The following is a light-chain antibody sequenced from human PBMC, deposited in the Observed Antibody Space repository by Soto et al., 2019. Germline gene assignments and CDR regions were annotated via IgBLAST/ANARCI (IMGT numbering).Light chain of an antibody. CDR3: QQANSFPLT. Sequence: DIQMTQSPSSVSAFVGDRLTLTCQASQGISSWLAWYEQKPEKAPKLVSYDASSLQSGVPSRFSGSGSGTDFTLTISSLQPEDFATYYCQQANSFPLTFGGGTKVDIK. CDR1: QGISSW. CDR2: DAS. J-gene: IGKJ4*01. V-gene: IGKV1-12*01.